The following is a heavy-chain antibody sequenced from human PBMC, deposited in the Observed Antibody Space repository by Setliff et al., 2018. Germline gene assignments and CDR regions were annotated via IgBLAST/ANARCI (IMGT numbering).Heavy chain of an antibody. J-gene: IGHJ4*02. D-gene: IGHD2-2*01. V-gene: IGHV1-18*01. CDR2: ISAYNGNT. CDR3: ARETRSTSIDY. Sequence: ASVKVSCKASGYTFTSYGISWVRQAPGQGLEWMGWISAYNGNTNYAQKLQGRVTMTTDTSTSTAYIEVRSLRSDDTAVYYCARETRSTSIDYWGQGTLVTVSS. CDR1: GYTFTSYG.